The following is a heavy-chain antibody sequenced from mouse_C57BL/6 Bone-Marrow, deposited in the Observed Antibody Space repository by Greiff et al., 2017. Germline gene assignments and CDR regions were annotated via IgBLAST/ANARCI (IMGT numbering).Heavy chain of an antibody. CDR3: ARWGYGSSFWFAY. D-gene: IGHD1-1*01. Sequence: EVQLQQSGPELFQPGASVMMSCNASGYTFTDYNMPWVKQSHGTNLEWIGYINPNNGGTSYNQKFKGQDPLTVNKSSSTAYMELRSLTSEDSAVYYGARWGYGSSFWFAYWGQGTLVTVSA. CDR2: INPNNGGT. CDR1: GYTFTDYN. J-gene: IGHJ3*01. V-gene: IGHV1-22*01.